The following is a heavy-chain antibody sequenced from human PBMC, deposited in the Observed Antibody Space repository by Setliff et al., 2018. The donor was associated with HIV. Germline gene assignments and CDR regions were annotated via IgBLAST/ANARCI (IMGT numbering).Heavy chain of an antibody. CDR2: ISGYSDTI. V-gene: IGHV3-48*01. Sequence: PGGSLRLSCAASGFSFSSYSMNWVRQAPGKGLEWVSYISGYSDTIYYADSVKGRFTTSRDNAKNSLYLQMNSLRAEDTAVYYCMRVLLRTNPLYGVASNWFDPWGQGTLVTVS. CDR3: MRVLLRTNPLYGVASNWFDP. CDR1: GFSFSSYS. D-gene: IGHD2-8*01. J-gene: IGHJ5*02.